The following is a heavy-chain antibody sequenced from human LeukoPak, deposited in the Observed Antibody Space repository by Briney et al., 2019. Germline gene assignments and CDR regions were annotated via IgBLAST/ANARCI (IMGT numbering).Heavy chain of an antibody. CDR1: GFTFSSYW. J-gene: IGHJ4*02. Sequence: GGSLRLSCAASGFTFSSYWMHWVRQAPGKGLEWVSSISSNSEYIYYADSVKGRFTISRDNAKNSLYLQMNSLRAEDTAVYYCARGLCGGDCYDYWGQGTLVTVSS. D-gene: IGHD2-21*01. V-gene: IGHV3-21*01. CDR3: ARGLCGGDCYDY. CDR2: ISSNSEYI.